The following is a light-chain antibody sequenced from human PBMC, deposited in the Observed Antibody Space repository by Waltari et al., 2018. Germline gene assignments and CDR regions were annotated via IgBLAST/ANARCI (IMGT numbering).Light chain of an antibody. CDR2: AAS. Sequence: DIQMTQSPSSLSASVGDSVTITCRASQSISSYLNWYQQKPGKAPKLLIYAASSLQSGVPSRFSGNGSGTDFTLTISSLQPEDFATYYCQQSYSTPPVTFGGGTKVEIK. J-gene: IGKJ4*01. CDR3: QQSYSTPPVT. V-gene: IGKV1-39*01. CDR1: QSISSY.